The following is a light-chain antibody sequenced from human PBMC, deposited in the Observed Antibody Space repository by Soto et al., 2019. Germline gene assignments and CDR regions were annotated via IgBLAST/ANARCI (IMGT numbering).Light chain of an antibody. J-gene: IGLJ1*01. V-gene: IGLV2-14*01. CDR2: DVS. CDR1: SGDVGGYNY. Sequence: QSALTQPASVSGSPGQSITISCTGTSGDVGGYNYVSWYQQHPGKAPKLMIYDVSNRPSGVSNRFSGSKSGNTASLTFSGLQAEDEADYYCGSYTSSSTYVFGTGTKVTVL. CDR3: GSYTSSSTYV.